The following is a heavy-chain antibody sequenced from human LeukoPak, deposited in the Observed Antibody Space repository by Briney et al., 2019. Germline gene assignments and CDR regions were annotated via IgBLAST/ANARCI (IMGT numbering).Heavy chain of an antibody. Sequence: GGSLRLSCVASGFAFSAFAISWVRQAPGKGLEWVSAVSGSGGRTFYADSVRGRFTISRDNSKKTVFLQMDSLRAEDTAVYYCARGGAAMTDAPHGDVVTTTLAVFDIWAQGTMVTVSS. CDR3: ARGGAAMTDAPHGDVVTTTLAVFDI. D-gene: IGHD2-21*02. V-gene: IGHV3-23*01. CDR1: GFAFSAFA. J-gene: IGHJ3*02. CDR2: VSGSGGRT.